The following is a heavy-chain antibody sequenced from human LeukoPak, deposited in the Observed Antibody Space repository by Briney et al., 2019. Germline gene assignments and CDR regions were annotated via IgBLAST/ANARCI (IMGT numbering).Heavy chain of an antibody. J-gene: IGHJ4*02. CDR1: GFTSSSYA. D-gene: IGHD5-24*01. V-gene: IGHV3-23*01. Sequence: GGSLRLSCAASGFTSSSYAMSWVRQAPGKGLEWVSAISGSGGSTYYADSVKGRFTISRDNSKSTLNLQMSSLRAEDTALYYCATSKRDGYNYFDYWGQGALVTVSS. CDR3: ATSKRDGYNYFDY. CDR2: ISGSGGST.